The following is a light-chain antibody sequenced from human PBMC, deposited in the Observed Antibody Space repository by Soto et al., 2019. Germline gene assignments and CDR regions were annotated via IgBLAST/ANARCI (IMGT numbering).Light chain of an antibody. Sequence: DIQMTQSPSSLSASVGDRVTITCRASQGTSNYLAWYQQKPGKVPKLLIYAASTLQSGVPSRFSGSGSGTDFTLTISGLQPEDVATYYCQKYTSAPRTFGPGTKVDTK. CDR3: QKYTSAPRT. J-gene: IGKJ3*01. CDR2: AAS. CDR1: QGTSNY. V-gene: IGKV1-27*01.